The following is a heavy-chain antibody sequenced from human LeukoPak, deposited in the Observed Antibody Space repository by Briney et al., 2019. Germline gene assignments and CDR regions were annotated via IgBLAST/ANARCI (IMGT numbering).Heavy chain of an antibody. J-gene: IGHJ3*02. V-gene: IGHV1-69*13. Sequence: ASVKVSCKASGGTFSSYAISWVRQAPGQGLEWMGGIIPIFGTANYAQKFQGRVTITADESTSTAYMELSSLRSEDTAVYYCAREGPAGGGTGVIFAGAAYCFDILGQGTKVTVSS. CDR3: AREGPAGGGTGVIFAGAAYCFDI. CDR2: IIPIFGTA. D-gene: IGHD3-16*01. CDR1: GGTFSSYA.